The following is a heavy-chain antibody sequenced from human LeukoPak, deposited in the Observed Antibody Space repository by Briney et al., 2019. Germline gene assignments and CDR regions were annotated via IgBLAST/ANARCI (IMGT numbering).Heavy chain of an antibody. CDR2: IKPDGSDK. CDR3: AREDFWRFDY. Sequence: GGSLRLSCVASGFSFRSYWMSWVRQAPGKRLECVAKIKPDGSDKFYEDSVKGRFTISRDNAKNSLYLQMNSLTAEDTAVYYCAREDFWRFDYWGQGTMVTASS. D-gene: IGHD3-3*01. J-gene: IGHJ4*02. V-gene: IGHV3-7*01. CDR1: GFSFRSYW.